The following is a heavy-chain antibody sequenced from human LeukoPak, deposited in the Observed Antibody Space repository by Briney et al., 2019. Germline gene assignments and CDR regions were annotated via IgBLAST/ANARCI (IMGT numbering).Heavy chain of an antibody. CDR3: ARGAASDYGVNNYYGMDV. CDR2: IYYNRST. Sequence: SETLSLTCSVSGGSVNSDSCYWSWIRQSPGKGLEWIGYIYYNRSTNYNPSLKSRVTISVDTSKNQFSLKLSSVTAADTAVYYCARGAASDYGVNNYYGMDVWGQGTTVTVSS. CDR1: GGSVNSDSCY. J-gene: IGHJ6*02. V-gene: IGHV4-61*01. D-gene: IGHD4-17*01.